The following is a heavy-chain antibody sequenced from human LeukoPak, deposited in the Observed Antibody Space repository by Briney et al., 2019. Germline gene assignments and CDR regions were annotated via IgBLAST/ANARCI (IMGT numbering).Heavy chain of an antibody. CDR3: AADGTD. V-gene: IGHV1-69*05. J-gene: IGHJ4*02. CDR2: IIPRLGTT. Sequence: GASVKVSCKTSGGTFNSYAINWVRQAPGQGLEWMGGIIPRLGTTKYIQKVQGRMTITTDESTTTAYMELSILRSEDTAVYYCAADGTDWGQGTLVTVSS. CDR1: GGTFNSYA.